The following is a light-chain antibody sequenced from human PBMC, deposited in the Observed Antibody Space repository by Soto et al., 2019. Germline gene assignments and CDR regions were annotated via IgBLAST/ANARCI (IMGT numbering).Light chain of an antibody. V-gene: IGLV2-11*01. Sequence: QSALTQPRSVSGSPGQSVTISCTGTSSDVGRYDYVSWYQQYPGEAPKLIIYDVTERPSGVPDRFSASKSGNTASLTISGLRAEDEAAYSCCSFAGSYSYVFGCGTKLTVL. CDR2: DVT. CDR3: CSFAGSYSYV. J-gene: IGLJ1*01. CDR1: SSDVGRYDY.